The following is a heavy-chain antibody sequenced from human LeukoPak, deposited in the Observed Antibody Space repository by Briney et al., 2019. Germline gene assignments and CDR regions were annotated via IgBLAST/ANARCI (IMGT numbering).Heavy chain of an antibody. CDR2: ISAYNGNT. D-gene: IGHD3-9*01. CDR1: VYTFTSYV. J-gene: IGHJ5*02. Sequence: ASVKVSCTASVYTFTSYVISWVRQAPGQGLEWMGWISAYNGNTNYAQKRKGRVTMTTDTATSTAYMELRTLRSDDTAVYYCATAAPYYDILTGSTAMGWFDPWGQGTLVTVSS. CDR3: ATAAPYYDILTGSTAMGWFDP. V-gene: IGHV1-18*01.